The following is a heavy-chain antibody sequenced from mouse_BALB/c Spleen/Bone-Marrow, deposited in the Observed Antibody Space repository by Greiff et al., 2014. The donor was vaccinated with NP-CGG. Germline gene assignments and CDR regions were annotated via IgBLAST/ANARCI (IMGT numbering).Heavy chain of an antibody. Sequence: VQLQQSGAELVKPGASVKLSCKASGYTFTSYDINWVRQRPEQGLEWIGWIFPGAGSTKYNEKFKGKATLTTDKSSSTAYMQLSRLTSEDSAVYFCARSVFYYYDGGAWFAYWGQGTLVTVSA. CDR3: ARSVFYYYDGGAWFAY. CDR1: GYTFTSYD. J-gene: IGHJ3*01. CDR2: IFPGAGST. D-gene: IGHD2-4*01. V-gene: IGHV1S56*01.